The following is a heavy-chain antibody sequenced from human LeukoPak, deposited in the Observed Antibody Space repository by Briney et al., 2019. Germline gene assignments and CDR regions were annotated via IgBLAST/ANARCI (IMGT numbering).Heavy chain of an antibody. CDR2: INPNSGGT. D-gene: IGHD6-6*01. Sequence: ASVKVSCKASGYTFTGYYMHWVRQAPGQGLEWMGWINPNSGGTNYAQKFQGRVTMTRDTSISTAYMELSRLRSDDTAVYYCAREGREYSGSSFNNWFDPWGQGTLVTVSS. CDR1: GYTFTGYY. J-gene: IGHJ5*02. CDR3: AREGREYSGSSFNNWFDP. V-gene: IGHV1-2*02.